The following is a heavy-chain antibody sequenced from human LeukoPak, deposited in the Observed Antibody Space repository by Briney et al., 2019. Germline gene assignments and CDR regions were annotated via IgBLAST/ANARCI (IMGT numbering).Heavy chain of an antibody. CDR3: ARDYSSSGTFFGYYYGMDV. CDR1: GFTFSNYG. Sequence: GGSLRLSCAASGFTFSNYGMNWVRQTPDKGLEWVASISSTSSYIYYTDSVRGRFTISRDNTKNSLYLQMNSLRAEDTAVYYCARDYSSSGTFFGYYYGMDVWGQGTTVTVSS. J-gene: IGHJ6*02. V-gene: IGHV3-21*01. D-gene: IGHD2-2*01. CDR2: ISSTSSYI.